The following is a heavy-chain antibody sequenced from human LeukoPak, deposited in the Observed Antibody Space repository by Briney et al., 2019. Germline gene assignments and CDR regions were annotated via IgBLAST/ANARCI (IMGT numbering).Heavy chain of an antibody. J-gene: IGHJ3*02. CDR2: ISSSSSYI. CDR1: GFTFSSYS. D-gene: IGHD3-10*01. Sequence: KPGGSLRLSCAASGFTFSSYSMNWVRQAPGKGLEWVSSISSSSSYIYYADSVKGRFTISRDNAKNSLYLQMNSLKAEDTAVYYCAREWSSDAFDIWGQGTMVTVSS. CDR3: AREWSSDAFDI. V-gene: IGHV3-21*01.